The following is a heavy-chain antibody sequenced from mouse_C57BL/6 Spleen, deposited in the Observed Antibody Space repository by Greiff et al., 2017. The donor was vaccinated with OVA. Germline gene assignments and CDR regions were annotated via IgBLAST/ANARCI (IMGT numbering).Heavy chain of an antibody. CDR1: GYTFTSYW. J-gene: IGHJ3*01. CDR2: IDPSDSYT. Sequence: QVQLKQPGAELVKPGASVKLSCKASGYTFTSYWMQWVKQRPGQGLEWIGEIDPSDSYTNYNQKFKGKATLTVDTSSSTAYMQLSSLTSEDSAVYYCARRANWGFAYWGQGTLVTVSA. CDR3: ARRANWGFAY. D-gene: IGHD4-1*01. V-gene: IGHV1-50*01.